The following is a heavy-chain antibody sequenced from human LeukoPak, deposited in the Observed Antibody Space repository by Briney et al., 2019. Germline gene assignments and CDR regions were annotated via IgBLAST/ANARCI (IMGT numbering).Heavy chain of an antibody. D-gene: IGHD6-6*01. V-gene: IGHV4-4*07. Sequence: SETLSLTCTVSGGSPISYYWSWIRQPAGKGLEWIGRIYTSGSTNYNPSLKSRVTMSVDTSKNQFSLKLSSVTAADTAVYYCARDSHEYSSSSGAFDIWGQGTMVTVSS. CDR1: GGSPISYY. J-gene: IGHJ3*02. CDR2: IYTSGST. CDR3: ARDSHEYSSSSGAFDI.